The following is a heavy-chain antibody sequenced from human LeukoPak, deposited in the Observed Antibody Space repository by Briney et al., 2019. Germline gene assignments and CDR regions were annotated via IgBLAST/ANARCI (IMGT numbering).Heavy chain of an antibody. D-gene: IGHD2-15*01. Sequence: PSETLSLTCAVYGGSLSGYYWTWIRQPPGKGLEWIGEINHSGSTNYNPSLKSRVTISVDTSNNQFSLKLSSLTAADTAVYYCARADIENWFDPWGQGTLVTVSS. CDR3: ARADIENWFDP. V-gene: IGHV4-34*01. CDR2: INHSGST. J-gene: IGHJ5*02. CDR1: GGSLSGYY.